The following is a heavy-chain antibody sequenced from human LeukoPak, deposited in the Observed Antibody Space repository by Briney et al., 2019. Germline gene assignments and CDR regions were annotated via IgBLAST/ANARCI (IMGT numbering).Heavy chain of an antibody. CDR1: GGSFSGYY. V-gene: IGHV4-34*01. CDR2: INHSGST. CDR3: ARDGEIQYCSGGSCTFFTNWFDP. J-gene: IGHJ5*02. Sequence: SETLSLTCAVYGGSFSGYYWSWIRQPPGKGLEWIGEINHSGSTNYNPSLKSRVTISVDTSKNQFSLKLSSVTAADTAVYYCARDGEIQYCSGGSCTFFTNWFDPWGQGTLVTVSS. D-gene: IGHD2-15*01.